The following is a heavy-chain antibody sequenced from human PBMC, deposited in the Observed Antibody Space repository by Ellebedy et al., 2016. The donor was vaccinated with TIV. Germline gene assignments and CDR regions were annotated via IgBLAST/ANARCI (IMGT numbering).Heavy chain of an antibody. CDR3: ARHRGYYYYYGMDV. CDR1: GDTFTNYA. V-gene: IGHV1-69*06. Sequence: SVKVSCKAPGDTFTNYAFTWVRQAPGQGLEWMGGIIPMFATTNYAQKFQGRVTITADRFTSTAYMELSSLRSEDTAVYYSARHRGYYYYYGMDVWGQGTTVTVSS. J-gene: IGHJ6*02. CDR2: IIPMFATT.